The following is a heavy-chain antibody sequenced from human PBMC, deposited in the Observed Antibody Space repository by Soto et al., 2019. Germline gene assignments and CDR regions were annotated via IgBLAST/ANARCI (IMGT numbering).Heavy chain of an antibody. CDR3: ARAEAVAGPYYFDY. J-gene: IGHJ4*02. V-gene: IGHV3-30-3*01. Sequence: LRLSCAASGVSFSISAMHWVRQAPGKGLEWVAVISYDGSIKYYADSVKGRFTISRDNSKNTLYLQMNSLRADDTAVYCCARAEAVAGPYYFDYWGQGTLVTVSS. CDR1: GVSFSISA. D-gene: IGHD6-19*01. CDR2: ISYDGSIK.